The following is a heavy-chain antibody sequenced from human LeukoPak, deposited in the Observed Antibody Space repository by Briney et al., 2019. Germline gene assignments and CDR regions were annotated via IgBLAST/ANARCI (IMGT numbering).Heavy chain of an antibody. Sequence: GASVKVSCKASGYTFIDYYMHWVRQAPGQGLEWMGGIIPIFGTANYAQKFQGRVTITADESTSTAYMELSSLRSEDTAVYYCARGGGSIAAFDYWGQGTLVTVSS. V-gene: IGHV1-69*13. CDR2: IIPIFGTA. CDR3: ARGGGSIAAFDY. D-gene: IGHD6-6*01. CDR1: GYTFIDYY. J-gene: IGHJ4*02.